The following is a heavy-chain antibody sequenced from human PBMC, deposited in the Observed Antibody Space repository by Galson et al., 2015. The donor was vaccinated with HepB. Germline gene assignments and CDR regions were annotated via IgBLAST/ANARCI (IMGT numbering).Heavy chain of an antibody. CDR1: GFTFSGFA. V-gene: IGHV3-30*04. CDR3: ARGGAARRRDHFDN. CDR2: IWFDGSSK. Sequence: SLRLSCAASGFTFSGFAMHWVRQAPGKGLEWVSLIWFDGSSKYYAASVKGRFTISRDNSKNMLFLQMNSLRDVDTAIYYCARGGAARRRDHFDNWGQGILVSVSS. J-gene: IGHJ4*02. D-gene: IGHD3-16*01.